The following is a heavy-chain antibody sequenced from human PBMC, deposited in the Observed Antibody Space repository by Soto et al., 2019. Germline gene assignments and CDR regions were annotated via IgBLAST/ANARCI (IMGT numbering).Heavy chain of an antibody. CDR1: GHSLNKYD. J-gene: IGHJ5*02. CDR2: VNPNSGET. D-gene: IGHD2-8*02. Sequence: QVQLVQSGAEVREPGASVKVSCKASGHSLNKYDINWVRQAPGQGLEWMGWVNPNSGETGFAQKFQGRITMTRNTSINTVYMELRSLRSDATAVYFCSGTGGPWGQGTLVTVSS. V-gene: IGHV1-8*01. CDR3: SGTGGP.